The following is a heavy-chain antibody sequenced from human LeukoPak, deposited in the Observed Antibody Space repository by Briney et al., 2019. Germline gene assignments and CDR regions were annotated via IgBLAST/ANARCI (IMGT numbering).Heavy chain of an antibody. J-gene: IGHJ4*02. Sequence: GASVKVSCKASGYTFTSYGISWVRQAPGQGLEWMGWISAYNGNTNYAQKLQGRVTMTTDTSTSTAYMELSSLKSEDTAVYYCAGSGYSSGWYAYWGQGTLVTVSS. CDR3: AGSGYSSGWYAY. V-gene: IGHV1-18*01. CDR1: GYTFTSYG. CDR2: ISAYNGNT. D-gene: IGHD6-19*01.